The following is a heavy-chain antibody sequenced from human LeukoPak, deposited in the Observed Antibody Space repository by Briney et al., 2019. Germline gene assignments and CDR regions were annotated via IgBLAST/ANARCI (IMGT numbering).Heavy chain of an antibody. Sequence: SETLSLTCAVYGGSSSGYYWSWIRQPPGKGLEWIGEINHSGSTNYNPSLKSRVTISVDTSKNQFSLKLSSVTAADTAVYYCARSGGSSSWDFDYWGQGTLVTVSS. D-gene: IGHD6-13*01. CDR2: INHSGST. CDR3: ARSGGSSSWDFDY. V-gene: IGHV4-34*01. J-gene: IGHJ4*02. CDR1: GGSSSGYY.